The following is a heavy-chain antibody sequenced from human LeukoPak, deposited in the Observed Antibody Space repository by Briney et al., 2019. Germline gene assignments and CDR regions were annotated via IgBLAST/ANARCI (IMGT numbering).Heavy chain of an antibody. Sequence: ASVKVSCKASGYTFNSYGIAWVRQAPGQGLEWLGWINPNSGGTNYAQKFQGRVTMTRDTSISTAYMELSRLRSDDTAVYYCARDWCSSTSCQDVWGQGTTVTVSS. J-gene: IGHJ6*02. D-gene: IGHD2-2*01. CDR2: INPNSGGT. CDR1: GYTFNSYG. V-gene: IGHV1-2*02. CDR3: ARDWCSSTSCQDV.